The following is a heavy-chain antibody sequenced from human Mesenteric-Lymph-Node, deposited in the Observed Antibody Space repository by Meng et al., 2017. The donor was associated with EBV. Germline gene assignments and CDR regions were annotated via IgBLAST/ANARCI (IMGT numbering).Heavy chain of an antibody. CDR1: GDSVAGSRVV. Sequence: QVQLQTSMPRLLQPSPTRSHTCASVGDSVAGSRVVWNWIRQLPPRVLEWLGRTYYRSKWYNHYALSVKSRMTISPDTSKNQFSLQLNSVPPEDTAVYYCAREGGSGTYYPFDYWGQGTLVTVSS. CDR3: AREGGSGTYYPFDY. V-gene: IGHV6-1*01. D-gene: IGHD3-10*01. J-gene: IGHJ4*02. CDR2: TYYRSKWYN.